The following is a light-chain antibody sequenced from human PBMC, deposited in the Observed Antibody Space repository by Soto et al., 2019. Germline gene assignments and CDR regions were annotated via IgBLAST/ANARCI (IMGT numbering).Light chain of an antibody. J-gene: IGLJ3*02. CDR1: SSDVGGYNY. CDR3: SSYTSSSTLDWV. Sequence: QSALTQPASVSGSPGQSITISCTGTSSDVGGYNYVSWYQQHPGKAPKLMIYEVIHRPSGVSYRFSGSKSGNTASLTISGLQAEDEADYYCSSYTSSSTLDWVFGGGTKVTVL. V-gene: IGLV2-14*01. CDR2: EVI.